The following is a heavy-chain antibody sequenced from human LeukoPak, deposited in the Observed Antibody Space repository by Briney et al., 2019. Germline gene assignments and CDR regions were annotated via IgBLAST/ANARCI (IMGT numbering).Heavy chain of an antibody. CDR2: IYSGGNT. V-gene: IGHV3-53*03. D-gene: IGHD2-2*01. Sequence: QPGGSLTLPCAASRLPESINYVSCARPPPGKGLEGVSVIYSGGNTYYADSVKGRFTISRDNSKNTVYLQRNSLRAEDTAVYYCARGETSSYDYWGQGTLVTVSS. J-gene: IGHJ4*02. CDR1: RLPESINY. CDR3: ARGETSSYDY.